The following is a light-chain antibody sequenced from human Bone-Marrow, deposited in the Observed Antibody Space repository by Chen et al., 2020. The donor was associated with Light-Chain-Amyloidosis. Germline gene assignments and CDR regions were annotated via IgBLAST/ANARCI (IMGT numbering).Light chain of an antibody. CDR2: EVS. Sequence: QSALTQPASVSGSPGQSITISCTGSSGDVGGDNYVSWYRHHPGQAPKLMIYEVSNRPSGVSVRCSGSKSANTASLTISELQTEDEADYYCSSYTSTGTYVFGTGTKVTVL. V-gene: IGLV2-14*01. CDR3: SSYTSTGTYV. J-gene: IGLJ1*01. CDR1: SGDVGGDNY.